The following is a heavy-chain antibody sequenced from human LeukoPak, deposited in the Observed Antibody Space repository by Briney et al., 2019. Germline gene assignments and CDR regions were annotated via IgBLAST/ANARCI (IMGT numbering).Heavy chain of an antibody. V-gene: IGHV3-7*03. D-gene: IGHD2-15*01. J-gene: IGHJ4*02. CDR2: TNQDGSEK. Sequence: GGSLRLSCVVSGFTFSRSWMTWVRQAPGKGPEWVANTNQDGSEKYYVGSVKGRFTISRDNAKNSLYLQMNSLRAEDTAVYYCAKDESDAAYRYWGQGTLVTVS. CDR3: AKDESDAAYRY. CDR1: GFTFSRSW.